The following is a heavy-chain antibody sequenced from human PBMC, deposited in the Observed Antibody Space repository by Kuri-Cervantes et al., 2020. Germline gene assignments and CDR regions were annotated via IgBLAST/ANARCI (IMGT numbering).Heavy chain of an antibody. J-gene: IGHJ4*02. D-gene: IGHD3-9*01. CDR1: GGSISSSSYY. CDR3: AGILTGYTVDD. V-gene: IGHV4-39*01. Sequence: SETLSLTCTVSGGSISSSSYYWGWLRQPPGKGLEWIGSIYYSGSTYYNPSLKSRATISVDTSKNQFSLKLSSVTGADAAVYYCAGILTGYTVDDWGQGTLVTCSS. CDR2: IYYSGST.